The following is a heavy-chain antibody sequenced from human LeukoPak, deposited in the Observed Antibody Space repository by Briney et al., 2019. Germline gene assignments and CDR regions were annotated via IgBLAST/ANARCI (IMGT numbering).Heavy chain of an antibody. D-gene: IGHD5-24*01. J-gene: IGHJ6*02. Sequence: GRSQKLSCVASGFIFSNHAMHWVRQAPGQGLEGVAIISSDGRNAYYADSVRGRFSISRDNSKNTVYLQMNTLRSEDTAMYYCTKDRSQEAIYKGALDVWGQGTTVTVSS. CDR3: TKDRSQEAIYKGALDV. CDR1: GFIFSNHA. V-gene: IGHV3-30*04. CDR2: ISSDGRNA.